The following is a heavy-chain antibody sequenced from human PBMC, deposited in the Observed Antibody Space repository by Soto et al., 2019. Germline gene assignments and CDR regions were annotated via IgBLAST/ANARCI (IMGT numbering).Heavy chain of an antibody. V-gene: IGHV2-5*02. J-gene: IGHJ4*02. CDR2: IYWDDDK. Sequence: QITLKESGPTLVKPTQTLTLTCTFSGFSLSTSGVDVGWICQPPGKALEWLALIYWDDDKRYSPSLKSRLTITKDTSKNQMVLTMTNMDPLDTATYYCAHRRPYSDSPEYFFDYWGQGTLVTVSS. CDR1: GFSLSTSGVD. D-gene: IGHD3-16*01. CDR3: AHRRPYSDSPEYFFDY.